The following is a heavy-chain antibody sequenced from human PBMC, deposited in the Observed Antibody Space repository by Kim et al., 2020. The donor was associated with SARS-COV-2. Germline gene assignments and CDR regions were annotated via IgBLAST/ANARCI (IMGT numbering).Heavy chain of an antibody. D-gene: IGHD6-13*01. Sequence: SETLSLTCTVSGGSISSSSYYWGWIRQPPGKGLEWIGSIYYSRSTYYNPSLKSRVTISVDTSKNQFSLKLSSVTAADTAVYYCASRSGYSSSWYSGTYFDYWGQGTLVTVSS. CDR3: ASRSGYSSSWYSGTYFDY. CDR1: GGSISSSSYY. J-gene: IGHJ4*02. V-gene: IGHV4-39*01. CDR2: IYYSRST.